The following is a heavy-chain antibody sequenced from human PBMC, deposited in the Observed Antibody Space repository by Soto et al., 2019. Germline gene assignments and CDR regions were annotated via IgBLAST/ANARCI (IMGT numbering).Heavy chain of an antibody. Sequence: GASVKVSCKASGYTFTSYGISWVRQAPGQGLEWMGWISAYNGNTNYAQKLQGRVTMTRNTSISTAYMELSSLRSEDTAVYYCARFGRTGTTDYYYYMDVWGKGTTVTVSS. CDR2: ISAYNGNT. D-gene: IGHD1-7*01. V-gene: IGHV1-18*01. J-gene: IGHJ6*03. CDR1: GYTFTSYG. CDR3: ARFGRTGTTDYYYYMDV.